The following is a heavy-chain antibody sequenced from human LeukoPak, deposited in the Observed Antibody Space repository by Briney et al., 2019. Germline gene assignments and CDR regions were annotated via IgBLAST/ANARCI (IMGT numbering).Heavy chain of an antibody. V-gene: IGHV4-4*02. J-gene: IGHJ4*02. D-gene: IGHD6-6*01. CDR2: IYHSGST. CDR1: GGSISSSDW. CDR3: ARDPPLEYSSA. Sequence: PSGTLSLTCAVSGGSISSSDWWSWVRQPPGKGLEWIGYIYHSGSTYYNPSLKSRVTISVDRSKNQFSLKLSSVTAADTAVYYCARDPPLEYSSAWGQGTLVTVSS.